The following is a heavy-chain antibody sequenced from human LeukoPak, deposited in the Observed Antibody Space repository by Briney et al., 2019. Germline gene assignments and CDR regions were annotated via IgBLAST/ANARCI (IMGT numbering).Heavy chain of an antibody. V-gene: IGHV5-51*01. J-gene: IGHJ5*02. CDR1: GYSFTNYW. CDR2: INPGGSHI. D-gene: IGHD5-18*01. Sequence: GESLKISCKGSGYSFTNYWIAWVRQMPGKGLEWMGAINPGGSHIRYSPSFQGQVTISTDKSISTAYLQWSSRKASDTAIYYCARKNPTALRNNWFDPWGQGTLVTVSS. CDR3: ARKNPTALRNNWFDP.